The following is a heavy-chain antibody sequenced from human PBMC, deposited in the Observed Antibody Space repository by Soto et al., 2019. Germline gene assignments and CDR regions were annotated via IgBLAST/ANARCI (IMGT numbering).Heavy chain of an antibody. CDR3: ARSPDY. Sequence: SETLSLTCPVSGGSISSFYWSWIRPPPGKGLEWIGYIYYSGSTNYNPSLKSRVTISVDTSKNQFSLKLSSVTAADTAVYYCARSPDYWGQGTLVTVSS. J-gene: IGHJ4*02. CDR2: IYYSGST. CDR1: GGSISSFY. V-gene: IGHV4-59*01.